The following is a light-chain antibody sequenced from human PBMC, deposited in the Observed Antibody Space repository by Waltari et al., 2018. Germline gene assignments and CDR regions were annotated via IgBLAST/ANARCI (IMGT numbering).Light chain of an antibody. CDR1: SNDVGGYNY. V-gene: IGLV2-11*01. J-gene: IGLJ3*02. CDR2: DVS. Sequence: QSALTQPRSVSGSPGQSVTISCSGTSNDVGGYNYVSWYPHHPGKAPKLIISDVSKRLSGVPACLSGSKSGNTASLTISGLQSEDEADYFCCSYAGSSSLVFGGGSSLTVL. CDR3: CSYAGSSSLV.